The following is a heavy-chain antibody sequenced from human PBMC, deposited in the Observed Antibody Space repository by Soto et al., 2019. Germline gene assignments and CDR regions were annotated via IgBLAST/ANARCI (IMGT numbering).Heavy chain of an antibody. Sequence: SETLSLTCTVSGGSISSYYWSWIRQPPGKGLEWIGYIYYSGSTNYNPSLKSRVTISVDTSKNQFSLKLSSVTAADTAVYYCARVVGNYHFNWFDPWGQGTLVTVSS. J-gene: IGHJ5*02. D-gene: IGHD1-7*01. CDR3: ARVVGNYHFNWFDP. CDR1: GGSISSYY. V-gene: IGHV4-59*01. CDR2: IYYSGST.